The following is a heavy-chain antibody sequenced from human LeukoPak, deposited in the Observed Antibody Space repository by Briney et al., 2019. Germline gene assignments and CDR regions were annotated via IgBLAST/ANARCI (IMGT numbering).Heavy chain of an antibody. Sequence: GGSLRLSCAASGFIFDDYPMHWVRQAPGKGLEWVSLINEDGGKTFYADSVRGRFTISRDNSKNSLYLQMNSLRTEDTALYYCAKEIDTLGTNAFDIWGQGTIVTVSS. J-gene: IGHJ3*02. D-gene: IGHD2-15*01. CDR1: GFIFDDYP. V-gene: IGHV3-43*02. CDR2: INEDGGKT. CDR3: AKEIDTLGTNAFDI.